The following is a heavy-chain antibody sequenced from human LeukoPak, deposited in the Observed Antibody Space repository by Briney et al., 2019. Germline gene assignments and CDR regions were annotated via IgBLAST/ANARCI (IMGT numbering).Heavy chain of an antibody. CDR2: ISGSGGST. Sequence: GGSLRLSCAASGFTFSSSAMSWVRQAPGKGLEWVSGISGSGGSTYYADSVKGRFTISRDNSKNTLYLQMNSLRAEDTAIYYCAKDRRGLANLDYWGQGTLVTVSS. CDR1: GFTFSSSA. D-gene: IGHD3-16*01. V-gene: IGHV3-23*01. CDR3: AKDRRGLANLDY. J-gene: IGHJ4*02.